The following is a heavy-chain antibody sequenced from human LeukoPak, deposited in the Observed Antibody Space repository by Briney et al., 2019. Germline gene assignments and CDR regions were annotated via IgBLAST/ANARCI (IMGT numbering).Heavy chain of an antibody. J-gene: IGHJ3*02. V-gene: IGHV1-2*02. CDR1: GYTFTDNL. CDR2: TNPYSGLT. CDR3: ARALRLANDALDI. Sequence: ASVKVSCKASGYTFTDNLMHWVRQAPGQGLEWMGWTNPYSGLTNSAQKFQGRVTMTRDTSIHTVYLELGRLSSDDAAVYFCARALRLANDALDIWGQGTMVTVSS.